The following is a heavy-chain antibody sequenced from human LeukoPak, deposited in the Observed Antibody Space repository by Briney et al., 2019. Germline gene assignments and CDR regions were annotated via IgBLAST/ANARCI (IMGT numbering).Heavy chain of an antibody. CDR3: ARDPYYYDSSGYIDY. CDR1: GFTFSNHW. J-gene: IGHJ4*02. V-gene: IGHV3-74*01. Sequence: GGSLRLSCAVSGFTFSNHWMYWVRQVPGKGLVCVSAIKTDGTITNYADSVKGRFTISRDNSKNTLYLQMNSLRAEDTAVYYCARDPYYYDSSGYIDYWGQGTLVTVSS. D-gene: IGHD3-22*01. CDR2: IKTDGTIT.